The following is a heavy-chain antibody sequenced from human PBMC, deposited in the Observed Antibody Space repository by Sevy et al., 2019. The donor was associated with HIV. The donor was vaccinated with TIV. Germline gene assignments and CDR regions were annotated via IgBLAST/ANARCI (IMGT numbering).Heavy chain of an antibody. Sequence: GGSLRLSCAASGFTFSSYAIQWVRQTPGKGLEWVAVISYDGNNKNYADSVKGRFTVSRDNSKNTLYAQMNSLRAEDTAVYYCAKDHNLWSEGGFLHHWGQGTLVTVSS. CDR2: ISYDGNNK. CDR3: AKDHNLWSEGGFLHH. J-gene: IGHJ1*01. V-gene: IGHV3-30*18. CDR1: GFTFSSYA. D-gene: IGHD3-10*01.